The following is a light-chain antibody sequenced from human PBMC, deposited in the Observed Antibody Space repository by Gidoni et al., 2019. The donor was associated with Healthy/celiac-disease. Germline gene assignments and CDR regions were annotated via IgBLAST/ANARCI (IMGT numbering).Light chain of an antibody. V-gene: IGKV1-5*03. CDR1: QSNSSW. Sequence: DIQMTQSPSTLSASVGDRVSITCRASQSNSSWLAWYQQKPGKAPKLLIYKASSLESGVPSRFSGSGSGTEFTLTISSLQPDGFATYYCQQYNSYPWTFGQGTKVEIK. CDR3: QQYNSYPWT. CDR2: KAS. J-gene: IGKJ1*01.